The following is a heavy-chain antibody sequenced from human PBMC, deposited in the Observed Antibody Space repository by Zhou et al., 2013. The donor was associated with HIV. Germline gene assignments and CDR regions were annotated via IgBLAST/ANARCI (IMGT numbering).Heavy chain of an antibody. D-gene: IGHD6-19*01. J-gene: IGHJ4*02. CDR2: INPNGDA. V-gene: IGHV1-46*01. Sequence: QVQLVQSGAEVKKPGASVKVSCKASGYTLTNYYMHWVRLAPGQGPEWMGQINPNGDAYNAQKLQGRVTMTRDTSTSTIYMEVSSLTTEDTAIYYCAREGPVADGKGFDYWGQGTLVTVSS. CDR3: AREGPVADGKGFDY. CDR1: GYTLTNYY.